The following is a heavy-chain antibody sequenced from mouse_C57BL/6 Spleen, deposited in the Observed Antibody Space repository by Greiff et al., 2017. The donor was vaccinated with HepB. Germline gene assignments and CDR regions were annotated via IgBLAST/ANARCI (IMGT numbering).Heavy chain of an antibody. Sequence: QVQLQQSGPELVKPGASVKISCKASGYAFSSSWMNWVKQRPGKGLEWIGRIYPGDGDTNYNGKFKGKATLTADKSSSTAYMQLSSLTSEDSAVYFCARSTYDYDVGYYARDYWGQGTSVTVSS. CDR2: IYPGDGDT. D-gene: IGHD2-4*01. J-gene: IGHJ4*01. V-gene: IGHV1-82*01. CDR3: ARSTYDYDVGYYARDY. CDR1: GYAFSSSW.